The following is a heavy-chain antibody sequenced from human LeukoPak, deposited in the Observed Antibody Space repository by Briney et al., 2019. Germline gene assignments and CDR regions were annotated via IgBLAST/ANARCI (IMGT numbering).Heavy chain of an antibody. Sequence: PGRSLRLSCAASGFTFDDYAMHWVRQAPGKGLEWVSGISWNSGSIGYADSVKGRFTISRDNAKNSLYLQMNSLRAEDTVLYYCAKAYCSGGSCYSGIDYWGQGTLVTVSS. J-gene: IGHJ4*02. CDR1: GFTFDDYA. CDR3: AKAYCSGGSCYSGIDY. D-gene: IGHD2-15*01. CDR2: ISWNSGSI. V-gene: IGHV3-9*01.